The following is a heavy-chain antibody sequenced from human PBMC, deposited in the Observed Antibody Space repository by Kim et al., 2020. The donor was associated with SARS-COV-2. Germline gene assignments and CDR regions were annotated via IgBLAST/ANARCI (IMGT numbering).Heavy chain of an antibody. D-gene: IGHD3-3*01. J-gene: IGHJ4*02. Sequence: SETLSLTCTVSGGSISSYYWSWIRQPPGKGLEWIGYIYYSGSTNYNPSLKSRVTISVDTSKNQFSLKLSSVTAADTAVYYCARRSDFWSGYLDYWGQGTLVTVSS. CDR1: GGSISSYY. CDR2: IYYSGST. V-gene: IGHV4-59*08. CDR3: ARRSDFWSGYLDY.